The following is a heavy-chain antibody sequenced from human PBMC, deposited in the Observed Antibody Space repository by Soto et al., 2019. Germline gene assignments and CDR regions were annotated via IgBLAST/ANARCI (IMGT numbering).Heavy chain of an antibody. CDR1: GFTFSSYS. Sequence: EVQLVESGGGLVKPGGSLRLSCAASGFTFSSYSMNWVRQAPGKGLEWVSSISSSSRYIYYADSLKGRFTISRDNAKNSLYLQMNSLSAEDTAVYYCARGYLRGAFDIWGQGTMVTVSS. V-gene: IGHV3-21*01. CDR2: ISSSSRYI. J-gene: IGHJ3*02. D-gene: IGHD1-26*01. CDR3: ARGYLRGAFDI.